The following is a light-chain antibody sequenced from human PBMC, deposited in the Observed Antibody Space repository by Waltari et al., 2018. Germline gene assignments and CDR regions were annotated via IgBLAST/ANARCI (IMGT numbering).Light chain of an antibody. Sequence: DIKMTPSPSTLSASVGDRVTITCRASQSISNLLAWYQQKPGKAPKYLISKASNLESGVPSRFSGSGSGTEFTLTISSLQPDDFASYYCQQYNGRFGQGTKVEMK. V-gene: IGKV1-5*03. CDR2: KAS. CDR3: QQYNGR. CDR1: QSISNL. J-gene: IGKJ1*01.